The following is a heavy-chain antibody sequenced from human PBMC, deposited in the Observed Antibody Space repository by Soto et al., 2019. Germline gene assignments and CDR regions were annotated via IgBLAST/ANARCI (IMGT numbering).Heavy chain of an antibody. Sequence: GASVKVSCKASGYTFTSYGISWVRQAPGQGLEWMGWISAYNGNTNYAQKLQGRVTMTTDTSTSTAYMELRSLRSDDTAVYYCARDIAYDYSNYEFDYWGQGTLVTVSS. CDR1: GYTFTSYG. J-gene: IGHJ4*02. CDR3: ARDIAYDYSNYEFDY. D-gene: IGHD4-4*01. CDR2: ISAYNGNT. V-gene: IGHV1-18*01.